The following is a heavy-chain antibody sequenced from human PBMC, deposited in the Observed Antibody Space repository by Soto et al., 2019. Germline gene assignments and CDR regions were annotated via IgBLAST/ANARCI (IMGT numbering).Heavy chain of an antibody. J-gene: IGHJ3*02. D-gene: IGHD2-21*02. CDR1: GGTFSTYS. Sequence: QVQLVQSGAEVKKPGSSVKVSCKDSGGTFSTYSMFWVRQAPGQGLEWMGRIIPMLGVRNYAQRFQDRVTITADKSTATVHMELSSLSSEDTARYYCTIGSWSGDVCDIWGQGTMVTVSS. CDR3: TIGSWSGDVCDI. V-gene: IGHV1-69*02. CDR2: IIPMLGVR.